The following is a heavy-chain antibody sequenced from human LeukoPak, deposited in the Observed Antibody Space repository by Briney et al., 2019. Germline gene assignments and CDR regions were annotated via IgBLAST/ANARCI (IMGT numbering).Heavy chain of an antibody. CDR3: ARAEYQLPGPYYYGMDV. V-gene: IGHV1-69*13. Sequence: SVKVSCKASGGTFSSYAISWVRQAPGQGLEWMGEIIPIFGTANYAQKFQGRVTITADESTSTAYMELSSLRSEDTAVYYCARAEYQLPGPYYYGMDVWGKGTTVTVSS. CDR2: IIPIFGTA. CDR1: GGTFSSYA. D-gene: IGHD2-2*01. J-gene: IGHJ6*04.